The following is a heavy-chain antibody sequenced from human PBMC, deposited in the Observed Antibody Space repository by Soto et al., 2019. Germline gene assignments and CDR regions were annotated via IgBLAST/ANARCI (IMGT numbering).Heavy chain of an antibody. CDR1: GGSISSDDYY. J-gene: IGHJ4*02. V-gene: IGHV4-30-4*01. CDR2: IHDTATT. D-gene: IGHD3-3*01. CDR3: ASQYYDFSSGALDF. Sequence: QVQLQESGPGLVKPSQTLSLTCTVSGGSISSDDYYWSWIRQPPGKGLEWIGDIHDTATTSYSPSLKSRLTLSVATSKNQFSLTLRSVTAADTAVYFCASQYYDFSSGALDFWGQGILVIVSS.